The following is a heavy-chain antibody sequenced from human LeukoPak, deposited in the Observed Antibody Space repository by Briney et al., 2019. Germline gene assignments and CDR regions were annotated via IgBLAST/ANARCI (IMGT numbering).Heavy chain of an antibody. D-gene: IGHD6-13*01. V-gene: IGHV3-23*01. CDR1: GFTLSTYT. J-gene: IGHJ4*02. Sequence: PGGSLRLSCAASGFTLSTYTMSWIRQAPGQGLEWVPAIGGSGATTYYGDSVKGRFTISRDNSKNTVYLQMNSLRAEDTAVYYCTKEAYSSSWYYFDYWGQGTLVTVSS. CDR2: IGGSGATT. CDR3: TKEAYSSSWYYFDY.